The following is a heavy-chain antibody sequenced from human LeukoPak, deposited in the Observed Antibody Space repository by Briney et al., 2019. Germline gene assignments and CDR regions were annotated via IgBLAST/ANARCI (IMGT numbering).Heavy chain of an antibody. CDR1: GDSVSSNSVA. V-gene: IGHV6-1*01. D-gene: IGHD3-3*01. CDR3: ARVGGDYYYGMDV. CDR2: TYYRPKWYN. Sequence: SQTLSLTCAISGDSVSSNSVAWNWIRQSPSRGLEWLGRTYYRPKWYNEYAVSVKSRITINTDTSKNQFSLQLNSVTPEDTAVYYCARVGGDYYYGMDVWGQGTTVTVS. J-gene: IGHJ6*02.